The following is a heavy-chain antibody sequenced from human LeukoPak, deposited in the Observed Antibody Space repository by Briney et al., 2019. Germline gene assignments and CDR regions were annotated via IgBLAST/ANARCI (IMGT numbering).Heavy chain of an antibody. Sequence: GGSLRLSCAVSGFTFSSYEMNWVRQAPGKGLEWVSYISSSGSTIYYADSVKGRFTISRDNAKNSLYLQMNSLRAEDTAVYYCARDLEAANTYYFDYWGQGTMVTVSS. V-gene: IGHV3-48*03. J-gene: IGHJ4*02. CDR2: ISSSGSTI. CDR3: ARDLEAANTYYFDY. D-gene: IGHD6-13*01. CDR1: GFTFSSYE.